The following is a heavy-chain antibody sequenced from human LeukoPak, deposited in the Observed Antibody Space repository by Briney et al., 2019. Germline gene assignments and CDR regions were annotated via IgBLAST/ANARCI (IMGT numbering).Heavy chain of an antibody. Sequence: PSETLSLTCAVYGGSFSGYYWSWIRQPPAKGLEWIGEINHSGSTNYNPSLKSRVTISVDTSKNQFSLKLSSVTAADTAVYYCARLSMVRARGRPLYYYGMDVWGKGTTVTVSS. V-gene: IGHV4-34*01. J-gene: IGHJ6*04. CDR1: GGSFSGYY. CDR2: INHSGST. D-gene: IGHD3-10*01. CDR3: ARLSMVRARGRPLYYYGMDV.